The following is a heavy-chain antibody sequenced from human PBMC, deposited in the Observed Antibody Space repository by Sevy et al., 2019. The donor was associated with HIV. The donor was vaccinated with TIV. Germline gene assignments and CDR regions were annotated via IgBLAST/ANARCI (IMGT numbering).Heavy chain of an antibody. CDR3: AKGTVAAPVGNYFDH. Sequence: GGSLRLSCAASGFSFMPYAMSWVRQAPGKGLEWVSGISGSSGLTYYADSVKGRFTISRDNSKNTPYLQMNNLRSDDTAVYYCAKGTVAAPVGNYFDHWGHGVLVTVSS. CDR1: GFSFMPYA. V-gene: IGHV3-23*01. J-gene: IGHJ4*01. D-gene: IGHD6-25*01. CDR2: ISGSSGLT.